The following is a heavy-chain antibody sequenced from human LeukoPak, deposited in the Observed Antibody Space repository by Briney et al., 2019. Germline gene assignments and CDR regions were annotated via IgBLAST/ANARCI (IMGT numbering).Heavy chain of an antibody. Sequence: SETLSLTCTVSGGSISSYYWSWIRQPPGKGLEWIGYIYYSGSTNYNPSLKSRVTISVDTSKNQFSLKLSSVTAADTAVYYCASYYRYYYGSGSSFDYWGQGTLVTVSS. D-gene: IGHD3-10*01. CDR3: ASYYRYYYGSGSSFDY. V-gene: IGHV4-59*01. CDR1: GGSISSYY. CDR2: IYYSGST. J-gene: IGHJ4*02.